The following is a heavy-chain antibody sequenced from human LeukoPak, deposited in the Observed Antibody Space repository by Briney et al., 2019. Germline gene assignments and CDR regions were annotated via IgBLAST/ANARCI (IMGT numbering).Heavy chain of an antibody. J-gene: IGHJ2*01. V-gene: IGHV4-34*01. Sequence: PETLSLTCAVYGGSFSGYYWSWIRQPPGKGLEWIGEINHSGSTNYNPSLKSRVTISVDTSKNQFSLKLSSVTAADTAVYYCARGRGSSRYFDLWGRGTLVTVSS. CDR1: GGSFSGYY. CDR2: INHSGST. D-gene: IGHD2-2*01. CDR3: ARGRGSSRYFDL.